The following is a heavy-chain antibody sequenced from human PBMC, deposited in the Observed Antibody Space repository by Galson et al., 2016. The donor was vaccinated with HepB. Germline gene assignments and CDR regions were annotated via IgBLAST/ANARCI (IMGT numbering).Heavy chain of an antibody. J-gene: IGHJ4*02. CDR3: AKGYSVAGYFDQ. D-gene: IGHD6-19*01. CDR2: ISYDGSNA. V-gene: IGHV3-30*04. CDR1: GFTFSSHA. Sequence: SLRLSCAASGFTFSSHAMHWVRQAPGKGLEWVAIISYDGSNAYYADSVKGRFTISRDNSKNTLYLQMGSLRAEDTAVYHCAKGYSVAGYFDQWGQGTLVTVSS.